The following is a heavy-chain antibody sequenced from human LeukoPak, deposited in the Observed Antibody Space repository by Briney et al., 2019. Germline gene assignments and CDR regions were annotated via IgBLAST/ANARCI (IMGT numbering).Heavy chain of an antibody. CDR3: AKGALPLYFDY. D-gene: IGHD1-14*01. V-gene: IGHV3-30-3*01. J-gene: IGHJ4*02. Sequence: GGSLRLSCAASGFTFSSYAMHWVRQAPGKGLEWVAVISYDGSNKYYADSVKGRFTISRDNSKNTLYLQMNSLRAEDTAVYYCAKGALPLYFDYWGQGTLVTVSS. CDR2: ISYDGSNK. CDR1: GFTFSSYA.